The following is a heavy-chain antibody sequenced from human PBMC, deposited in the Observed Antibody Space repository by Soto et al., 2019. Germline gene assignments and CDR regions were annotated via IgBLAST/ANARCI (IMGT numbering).Heavy chain of an antibody. D-gene: IGHD6-19*01. CDR1: GYSFTSYW. J-gene: IGHJ5*02. CDR2: INPSDSYT. Sequence: EVQLVQSGAEVKKPGESLRISCKGSGYSFTSYWITWVRQMPGKGLEWMGRINPSDSYTNYSPPFQGHVTISADKSISTAYLQWSSLKASDTAMYYCARRDGYSSGWYDNWFDPWGQGTLVTVSS. CDR3: ARRDGYSSGWYDNWFDP. V-gene: IGHV5-10-1*01.